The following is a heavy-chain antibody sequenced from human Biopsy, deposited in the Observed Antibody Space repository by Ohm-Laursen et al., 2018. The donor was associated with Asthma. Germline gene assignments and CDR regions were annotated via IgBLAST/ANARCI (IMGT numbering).Heavy chain of an antibody. Sequence: SLRLSCTASGFTFSSYWMSWVRQAPGKGLEWVANIKQDGSEKYYVDSVKGRFTISRDNAKNSLYLQMNSLRAEDTAVYYCARDTRPNWFDPWGQGTLVTVSS. D-gene: IGHD3-3*01. CDR1: GFTFSSYW. CDR2: IKQDGSEK. V-gene: IGHV3-7*05. CDR3: ARDTRPNWFDP. J-gene: IGHJ5*02.